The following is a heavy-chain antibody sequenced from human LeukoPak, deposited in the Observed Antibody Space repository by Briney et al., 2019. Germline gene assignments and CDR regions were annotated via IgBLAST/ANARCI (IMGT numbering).Heavy chain of an antibody. CDR2: INHSGST. Sequence: SETLSLTCAVYGGSFSGYYWSWIRQPPGKGLEWIGEINHSGSTNYNPSLKSRVTISVDTSKNQFSLKLSSVTAADTAVYYCARLTSSGYPRDYWGQGTLVTVSS. D-gene: IGHD3-22*01. V-gene: IGHV4-34*01. J-gene: IGHJ4*02. CDR3: ARLTSSGYPRDY. CDR1: GGSFSGYY.